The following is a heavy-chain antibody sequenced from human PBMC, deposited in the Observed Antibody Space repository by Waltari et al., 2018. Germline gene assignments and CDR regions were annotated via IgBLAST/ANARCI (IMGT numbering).Heavy chain of an antibody. CDR2: MNPNNGDT. Sequence: QVQLVQSGPEVREPGASVTVSCKASGQTFTSYDINWVRQAPGEGLEGIGWMNPNNGDTAFAQKLQGRVTLARNTSISTAYMELSSLTSDDTAMYYCATGPAAWWAFDVWGQGTMVAVSS. V-gene: IGHV1-8*01. CDR1: GQTFTSYD. CDR3: ATGPAAWWAFDV. J-gene: IGHJ3*01. D-gene: IGHD2-8*02.